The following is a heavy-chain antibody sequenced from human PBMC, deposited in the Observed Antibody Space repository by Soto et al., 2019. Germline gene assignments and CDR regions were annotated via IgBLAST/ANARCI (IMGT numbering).Heavy chain of an antibody. CDR2: ISGSGGST. Sequence: EVQLLESGGGLVQPGGSLRLSCAASGFTFSIYAMSWVRQAPGKGLEWVSAISGSGGSTYYADSVKGRFTISRDNSKNTLYLQMNRLRAEDTAVYYCAKGRWGISWFDPWGQGTLVTVSS. V-gene: IGHV3-23*01. CDR1: GFTFSIYA. J-gene: IGHJ5*02. D-gene: IGHD6-13*01. CDR3: AKGRWGISWFDP.